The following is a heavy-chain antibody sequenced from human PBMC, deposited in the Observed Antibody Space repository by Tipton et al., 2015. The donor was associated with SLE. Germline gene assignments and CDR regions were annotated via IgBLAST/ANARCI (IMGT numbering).Heavy chain of an antibody. J-gene: IGHJ4*02. Sequence: TLSLTCTVYGGSFSGYFWNWIRLPPGKGLEWIGQINDRGSTNYNPSLKSRVTISVDTSKNQFSLKLSSVTAADTAVYYCARSAGYSSSWAHFDYWGQGTLLTVSS. V-gene: IGHV4-34*01. CDR2: INDRGST. CDR3: ARSAGYSSSWAHFDY. CDR1: GGSFSGYF. D-gene: IGHD6-13*01.